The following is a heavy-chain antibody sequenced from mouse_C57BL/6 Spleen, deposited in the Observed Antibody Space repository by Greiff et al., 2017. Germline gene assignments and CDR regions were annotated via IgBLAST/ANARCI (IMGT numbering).Heavy chain of an antibody. J-gene: IGHJ2*01. CDR3: ARKLLRRYFDY. CDR1: GYTFTNYW. D-gene: IGHD1-1*01. Sequence: LVESGAELVRPGTSVKMSCKASGYTFTNYWIGWAKQRPGHGLEWIGDIYPGGGYTNYNEKFKGKATLTADKSSSTAYMQFSSLTSEDSAIYYCARKLLRRYFDYWGQGTTLTVSS. CDR2: IYPGGGYT. V-gene: IGHV1-63*01.